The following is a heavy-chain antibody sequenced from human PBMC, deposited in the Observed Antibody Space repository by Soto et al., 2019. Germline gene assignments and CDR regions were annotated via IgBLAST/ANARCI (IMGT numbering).Heavy chain of an antibody. CDR3: AREDCSGGSRYSQNWYFDL. J-gene: IGHJ2*01. V-gene: IGHV3-74*01. D-gene: IGHD2-15*01. Sequence: EVQLVESGGGLVQPGGSLRLSCAASGFTFSSYWMHWVRQAPGKGLVWVSRINSDGSSTSYADSVKGRFTISRDNAKNTLYLQMNSLRAEDTAVYYCAREDCSGGSRYSQNWYFDLWGRGTLVTVSS. CDR1: GFTFSSYW. CDR2: INSDGSST.